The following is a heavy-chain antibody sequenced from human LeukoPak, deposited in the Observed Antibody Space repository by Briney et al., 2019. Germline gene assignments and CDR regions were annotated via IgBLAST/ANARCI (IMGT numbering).Heavy chain of an antibody. V-gene: IGHV3-23*01. J-gene: IGHJ4*02. CDR2: ISGSGGST. Sequence: PGGSLRLSCAASGFTFSSYAMSWVRQAPGKGLEWVSAISGSGGSTYYADSVKGRFTISRDNSKNTLYLQMNSLRAEDTAVYYCAKDPVAVAGNTNYFDHWGQGTLVTVSS. D-gene: IGHD6-19*01. CDR1: GFTFSSYA. CDR3: AKDPVAVAGNTNYFDH.